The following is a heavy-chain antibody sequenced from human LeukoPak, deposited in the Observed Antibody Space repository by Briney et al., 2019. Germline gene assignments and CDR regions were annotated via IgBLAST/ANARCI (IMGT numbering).Heavy chain of an antibody. D-gene: IGHD3-10*01. CDR2: ISGSGGST. Sequence: GGSLRLSCAASGFTFSSYAMSWVRQAPGKGLEWVSAISGSGGSTYYADSVKGRFIISRDNSKNTLYLQMNSLRAEDTAVYYCAKDPTNGGYYYYGMDVWGQGTTVTVSS. V-gene: IGHV3-23*01. CDR3: AKDPTNGGYYYYGMDV. J-gene: IGHJ6*02. CDR1: GFTFSSYA.